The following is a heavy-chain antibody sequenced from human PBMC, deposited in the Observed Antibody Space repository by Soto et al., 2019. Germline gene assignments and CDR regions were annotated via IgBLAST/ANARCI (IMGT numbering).Heavy chain of an antibody. Sequence: PXETLSLTSTVSGGSISSYYWSWIRQPAGKGLEWIGRIYTSGSTNYNPSLKSRVTMSVDTSKNQFSLKLSSVTAADTAVYYCARENTHDFWSGYLGVYYYGMDVWGQGTTVTVSS. CDR3: ARENTHDFWSGYLGVYYYGMDV. CDR2: IYTSGST. CDR1: GGSISSYY. J-gene: IGHJ6*02. D-gene: IGHD3-3*01. V-gene: IGHV4-4*07.